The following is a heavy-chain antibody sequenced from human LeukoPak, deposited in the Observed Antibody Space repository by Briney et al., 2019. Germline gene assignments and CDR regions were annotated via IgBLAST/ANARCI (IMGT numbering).Heavy chain of an antibody. J-gene: IGHJ3*01. CDR1: GYTSTTYY. CDR2: IKPSGGST. V-gene: IGHV1-46*01. Sequence: ASVKVSCKASGYTSTTYYMHWVRQAPGQGLEWMGIIKPSGGSTSYAQKFQGRVSMTRDTSTSTVYMELSSLRSEDTALYYCARDKFDYSGYFDAFDLWGQGTMVTVSS. CDR3: ARDKFDYSGYFDAFDL. D-gene: IGHD4-4*01.